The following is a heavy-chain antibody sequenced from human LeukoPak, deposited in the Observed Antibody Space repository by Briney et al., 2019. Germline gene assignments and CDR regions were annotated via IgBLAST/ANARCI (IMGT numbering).Heavy chain of an antibody. CDR1: GGSISSGSYY. CDR2: IYTSGST. CDR3: ARGRGYSYVN. J-gene: IGHJ4*02. V-gene: IGHV4-61*02. Sequence: SETLSLTCTVSGGSISSGSYYWSWIRQPAGKGLEWIGRIYTSGSTNYNPSLKSRVTISVDTSKNQFSLKLSSVTAADTAVYYCARGRGYSYVNWGQGTLVTVSS. D-gene: IGHD5-18*01.